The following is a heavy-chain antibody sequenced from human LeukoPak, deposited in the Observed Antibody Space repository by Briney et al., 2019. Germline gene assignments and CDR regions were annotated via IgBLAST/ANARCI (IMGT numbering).Heavy chain of an antibody. CDR3: AGASYGDYVHYYYYYMDV. CDR1: GGTFSSYA. CDR2: IIPIFGTA. J-gene: IGHJ6*03. D-gene: IGHD4-17*01. Sequence: ASVKVSCKASGGTFSSYAISWVRQAPGQGLEWMGGIIPIFGTANYAQKFQGRVTITADKSTSTAYMELSSLRSEDTAVYYCAGASYGDYVHYYYYYMDVWGKGTTVTVSS. V-gene: IGHV1-69*06.